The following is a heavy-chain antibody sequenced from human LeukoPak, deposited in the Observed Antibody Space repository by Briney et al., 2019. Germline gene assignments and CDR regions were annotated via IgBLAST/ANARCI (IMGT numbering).Heavy chain of an antibody. Sequence: GASVKVACRASGCTFTGYYMHWVRQAPGQGLEWMGWINPNSGGTNYAQKFQGRVTMTRDTSISTAYMEQSRLRSDDTAVYYCAREGGYSGYGVDYWGQGTLVTVSS. V-gene: IGHV1-2*02. D-gene: IGHD5-12*01. J-gene: IGHJ4*02. CDR3: AREGGYSGYGVDY. CDR1: GCTFTGYY. CDR2: INPNSGGT.